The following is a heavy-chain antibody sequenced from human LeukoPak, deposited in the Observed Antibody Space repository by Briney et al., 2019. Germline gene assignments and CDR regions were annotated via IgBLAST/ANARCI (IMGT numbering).Heavy chain of an antibody. Sequence: GASVKVSCKASGYTFTGYYMHWVRQAPGQGLEWMGWINPNSGGTNYAQKFQGRVTMTRDTSISTAYMELSRLRSDDTAVYYCARGLYGSGSYSYYYYYMDVWGKGTTVTVSS. CDR2: INPNSGGT. J-gene: IGHJ6*03. CDR1: GYTFTGYY. V-gene: IGHV1-2*02. CDR3: ARGLYGSGSYSYYYYYMDV. D-gene: IGHD3-10*01.